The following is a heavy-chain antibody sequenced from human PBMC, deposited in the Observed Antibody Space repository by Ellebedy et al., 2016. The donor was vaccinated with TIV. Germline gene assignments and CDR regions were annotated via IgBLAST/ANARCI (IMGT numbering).Heavy chain of an antibody. Sequence: MPSETLSLTCTVSGASVSTSYWSWIRQAPGRGLEWIGYIYDMGGIGSTNYIPSLKSRVIISGDTSKNQLSLSLTSLTAADTAAYYCARGVMGYYSYGMDVWGQGTTVTVSS. J-gene: IGHJ6*02. CDR2: IYDMGGIGST. CDR1: GASVSTSY. CDR3: ARGVMGYYSYGMDV. D-gene: IGHD2-21*01. V-gene: IGHV4-59*02.